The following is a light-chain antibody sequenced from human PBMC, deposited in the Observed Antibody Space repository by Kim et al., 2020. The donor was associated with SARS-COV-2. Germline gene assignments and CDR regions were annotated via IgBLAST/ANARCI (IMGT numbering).Light chain of an antibody. Sequence: ALGQSVRITCQGDSRRNYYASWYQQRPGQAPVLVIYGKYNRPSGIPDRFSGSSSVSTASLTITGAQAEDEADYYCHSRDTSDNHPVFGTGTKVTVL. V-gene: IGLV3-19*01. CDR2: GKY. J-gene: IGLJ1*01. CDR1: SRRNYY. CDR3: HSRDTSDNHPV.